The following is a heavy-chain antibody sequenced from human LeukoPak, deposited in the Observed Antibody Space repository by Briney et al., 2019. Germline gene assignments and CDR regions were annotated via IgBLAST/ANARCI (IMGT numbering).Heavy chain of an antibody. V-gene: IGHV1-2*02. CDR1: GYTFTGYY. CDR3: ARYSVPYDILTGYYIGAFGI. CDR2: INPNSGGT. J-gene: IGHJ3*02. Sequence: ASVKVSCKASGYTFTGYYMHWVRQAPGQGLEWMGWINPNSGGTNYAQKFQGRVTMTRDTSISTAYMELSRLRSDDTAVYYCARYSVPYDILTGYYIGAFGIWGQGTMVTVSS. D-gene: IGHD3-9*01.